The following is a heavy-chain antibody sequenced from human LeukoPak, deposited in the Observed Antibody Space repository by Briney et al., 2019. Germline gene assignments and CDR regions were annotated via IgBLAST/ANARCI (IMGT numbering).Heavy chain of an antibody. CDR3: ATDILTGYSYYYYGMDV. Sequence: GGSLRLSCAASGFTFSSYAMHWVRQAPGKGLEWVAVISYDGSNKYYADSVKGRFTISRDNSKNTLYLQMNSLRAEDTAVYYCATDILTGYSYYYYGMDVWGQGTTVTVSS. V-gene: IGHV3-30-3*01. D-gene: IGHD3-9*01. CDR1: GFTFSSYA. CDR2: ISYDGSNK. J-gene: IGHJ6*02.